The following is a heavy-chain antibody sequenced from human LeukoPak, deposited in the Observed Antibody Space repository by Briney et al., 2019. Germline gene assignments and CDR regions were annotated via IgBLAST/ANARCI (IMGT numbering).Heavy chain of an antibody. D-gene: IGHD6-25*01. J-gene: IGHJ4*02. V-gene: IGHV3-23*01. CDR1: GFTFSSYA. CDR3: ATPSHGGVH. CDR2: ITGSGGST. Sequence: PGGSLRLSCAASGFTFSSYAMNWVRQAPGKGLEWVSAITGSGGSTYYADSVKGRFTISRDNSKNTLSLQMNTLRAEDTAIYYCATPSHGGVHWGQGTLVTVSS.